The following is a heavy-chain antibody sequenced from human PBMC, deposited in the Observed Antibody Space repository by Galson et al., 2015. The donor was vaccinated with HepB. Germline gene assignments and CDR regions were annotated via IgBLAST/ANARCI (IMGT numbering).Heavy chain of an antibody. CDR3: ARGPGDFWIGVRKVWSRGGHYLDY. V-gene: IGHV4-34*01. J-gene: IGHJ4*02. CDR2: INHSGST. Sequence: LRLSCAASGFTFSSYTMNWVRQAPGKGLGWIGVINHSGSTNYNPSLKSRVTISVDTSTNQFSLKLTPVTAADAAIYYCARGPGDFWIGVRKVWSRGGHYLDYWGQGTLVTVSS. D-gene: IGHD3-3*01. CDR1: GFTFSSYT.